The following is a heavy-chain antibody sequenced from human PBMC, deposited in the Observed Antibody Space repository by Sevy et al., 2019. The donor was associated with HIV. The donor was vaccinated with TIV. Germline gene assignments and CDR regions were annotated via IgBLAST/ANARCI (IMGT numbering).Heavy chain of an antibody. Sequence: SETLSLTCTVSGGSISSSSYYWGWIRQPPGKGLEWMGSLYSTGATSYNPSLESRVTVSADTSRNRFYLKLDSVSAADTAVYYCATPLPSGWYEGTGGYFDLCGRGTLVTVSS. CDR1: GGSISSSSYY. J-gene: IGHJ2*01. CDR3: ATPLPSGWYEGTGGYFDL. V-gene: IGHV4-39*01. CDR2: LYSTGAT. D-gene: IGHD6-19*01.